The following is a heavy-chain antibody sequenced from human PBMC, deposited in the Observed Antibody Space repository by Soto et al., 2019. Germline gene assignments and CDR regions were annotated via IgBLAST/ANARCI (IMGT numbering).Heavy chain of an antibody. Sequence: EVQLVESGGGLVQPGGSLRLSCTASGLIFNNYWMHWVRQPPGKGPVWVSRINGDGRTTTYADSVRGLFTISRDNAKNTVYLQMNSLRAEDTAVYYCAGGDYAGAGTFYLTDHWGQGSLVTVS. D-gene: IGHD3-10*01. CDR3: AGGDYAGAGTFYLTDH. CDR2: INGDGRTT. J-gene: IGHJ4*02. CDR1: GLIFNNYW. V-gene: IGHV3-74*01.